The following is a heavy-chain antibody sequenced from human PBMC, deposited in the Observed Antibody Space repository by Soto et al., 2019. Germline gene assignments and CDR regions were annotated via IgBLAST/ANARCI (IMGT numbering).Heavy chain of an antibody. D-gene: IGHD3-10*01. J-gene: IGHJ6*02. CDR1: GGSISSSNW. V-gene: IGHV4-4*02. CDR2: IYHSGST. Sequence: PSETLSLTCAVSGGSISSSNWWSWVRQPPEKGLEWIGEIYHSGSTNYNPSLMSRVTISVDKSKNQFSLKLSSVTAADTAVYYCARGLLLCFGEFPTGMDVWGQGTTVTSP. CDR3: ARGLLLCFGEFPTGMDV.